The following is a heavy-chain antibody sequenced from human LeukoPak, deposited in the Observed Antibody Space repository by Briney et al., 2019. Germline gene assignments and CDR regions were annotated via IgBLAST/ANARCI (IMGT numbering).Heavy chain of an antibody. V-gene: IGHV4-39*01. CDR1: GGSISSSTYY. J-gene: IGHJ3*02. Sequence: SETLSLTCTVSGGSISSSTYYWGWIRQPPGKGLEWIGRIDYSGSTYYNPSLKSRVTISVDTSKNQFSLKLSSVTAADTAVYYCARHEIAIVVVGGAFDIWGQGTMVTVSS. CDR2: IDYSGST. CDR3: ARHEIAIVVVGGAFDI. D-gene: IGHD2-15*01.